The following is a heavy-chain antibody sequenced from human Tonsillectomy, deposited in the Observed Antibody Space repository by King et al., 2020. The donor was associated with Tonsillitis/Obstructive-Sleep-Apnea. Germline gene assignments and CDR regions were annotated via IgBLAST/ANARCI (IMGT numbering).Heavy chain of an antibody. CDR3: ARIRSWDYDAFDI. J-gene: IGHJ3*02. V-gene: IGHV2-70*15. CDR1: ELSLSTSGLC. Sequence: VTLKESGPALVKPTQTLTLTCTLSELSLSTSGLCVSWIRQPPGKALEWLARIDWDDDKYYSTSLKTRLTISKDTSKNQVVLTMTNVDPVDTATYSCARIRSWDYDAFDIWGQGTMVTVSS. D-gene: IGHD3/OR15-3a*01. CDR2: IDWDDDK.